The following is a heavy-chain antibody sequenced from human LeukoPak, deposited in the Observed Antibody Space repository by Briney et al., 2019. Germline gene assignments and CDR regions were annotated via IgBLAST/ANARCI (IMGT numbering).Heavy chain of an antibody. Sequence: GGSLRLSCTASGFTFGDYAMSWVRQAPGKGLEWVGFIRSKAYGGTTEYAASVKGRFTISRDDSKSIAYLQMNSLKTEDTAVYYCTRDRSYYGSGSYSVYWGQRTLVTVSS. CDR2: IRSKAYGGTT. V-gene: IGHV3-49*04. D-gene: IGHD3-10*01. CDR3: TRDRSYYGSGSYSVY. CDR1: GFTFGDYA. J-gene: IGHJ4*02.